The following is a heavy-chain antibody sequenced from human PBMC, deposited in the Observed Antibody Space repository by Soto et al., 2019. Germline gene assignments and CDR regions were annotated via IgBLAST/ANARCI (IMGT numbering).Heavy chain of an antibody. V-gene: IGHV3-23*01. CDR1: GFTFSNYA. D-gene: IGHD2-15*01. CDR3: AREDIVVVVAARRYGMDV. Sequence: GGSLRLSCAASGFTFSNYAMTWVRQAPGKGLEWVSGISASGGTTYYADSVKGRFTISRDNSKNTQYLQMNSLRAEDTAVYYCAREDIVVVVAARRYGMDVWGQGTTVTVSS. J-gene: IGHJ6*02. CDR2: ISASGGTT.